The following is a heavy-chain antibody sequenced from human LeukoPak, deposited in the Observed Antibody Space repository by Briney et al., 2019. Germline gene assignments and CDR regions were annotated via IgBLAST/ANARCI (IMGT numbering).Heavy chain of an antibody. D-gene: IGHD5-18*01. CDR1: GFTFSSYA. CDR2: ISGSGGST. J-gene: IGHJ2*01. Sequence: GGSLRLSCAASGFTFSSYAMSWVRQAPGKGLEWVSAISGSGGSTYYADSVKGRFAISRDNSKNTLYPQMNSLRAEDTAVYYCASNMELMVSDWYFDLWGRGTLVTVSS. CDR3: ASNMELMVSDWYFDL. V-gene: IGHV3-23*01.